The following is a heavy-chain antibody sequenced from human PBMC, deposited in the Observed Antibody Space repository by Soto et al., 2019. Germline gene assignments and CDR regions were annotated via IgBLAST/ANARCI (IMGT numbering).Heavy chain of an antibody. CDR1: GYTFTSYA. CDR3: ESCFYGGSCYSDLTPPDY. J-gene: IGHJ4*02. V-gene: IGHV1-3*01. Sequence: ASVKVSCKASGYTFTSYAMHLVRQAPGQRLEGKGRINAGKGKKKNSQKIQGKDTINKDTTPSTDYIELSNPKTENKAVYYCESCFYGGSCYSDLTPPDYWGQGTLVTVSS. D-gene: IGHD2-15*01. CDR2: INAGKGKK.